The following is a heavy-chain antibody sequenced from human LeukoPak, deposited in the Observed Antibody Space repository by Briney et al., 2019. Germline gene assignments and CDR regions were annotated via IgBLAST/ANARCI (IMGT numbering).Heavy chain of an antibody. Sequence: SETLSLTCAVYGGSYRGYYWRWIRHPPGQGLEWIGEINPRGSTIYNPSLKSRVTISVDTSKNQFSLNLSSVTAADTAVYYCAREPGYCSGGSCYWGWFDPWGQGTLVTVSS. CDR1: GGSYRGYY. CDR3: AREPGYCSGGSCYWGWFDP. CDR2: INPRGST. V-gene: IGHV4-34*01. D-gene: IGHD2-15*01. J-gene: IGHJ5*02.